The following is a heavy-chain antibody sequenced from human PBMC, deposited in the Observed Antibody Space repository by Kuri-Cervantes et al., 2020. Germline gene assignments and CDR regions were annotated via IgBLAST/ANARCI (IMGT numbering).Heavy chain of an antibody. CDR2: IKTRVDGGTT. CDR3: TTERRSDSFDSSGYPEYFQH. Sequence: GESLKISCAASGFTFNNSWMSWVRQAPGKGLEWVGHIKTRVDGGTTDYTAPLKGRFTMSSDDSKSTLYLQMNSLRIEDTAVYYCTTERRSDSFDSSGYPEYFQHWGQGTLVTVSS. CDR1: GFTFNNSW. J-gene: IGHJ1*01. V-gene: IGHV3-15*01. D-gene: IGHD3-22*01.